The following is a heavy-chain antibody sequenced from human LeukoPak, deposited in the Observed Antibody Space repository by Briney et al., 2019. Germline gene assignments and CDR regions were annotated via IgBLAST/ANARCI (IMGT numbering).Heavy chain of an antibody. J-gene: IGHJ4*02. D-gene: IGHD5-12*01. V-gene: IGHV3-64D*06. CDR2: ISSNGGST. CDR1: GFTFSSYA. CDR3: VSTRGYSGYDILGYFDY. Sequence: GGSLRLSCSASGFTFSSYAMHWVRQAPGKGLEYVSAISSNGGSTYYADSVKGRFTISRDNSKNTLYLQMSSLRVEDTAVYYCVSTRGYSGYDILGYFDYWGQGTLVTVSS.